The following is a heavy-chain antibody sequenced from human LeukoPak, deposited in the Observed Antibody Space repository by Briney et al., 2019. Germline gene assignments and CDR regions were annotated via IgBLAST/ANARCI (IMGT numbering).Heavy chain of an antibody. D-gene: IGHD6-13*01. V-gene: IGHV3-53*01. CDR2: IYSGGTT. Sequence: TGGSLRLSRAASGFTVSSNYMSWVRQAPGKGLEWVSVIYSGGTTNYADSVKGRFTISRDNSKNTLFLQMNSLRAEDTAVYYCARGGYSSSWYHFDYWGQGTLVTVSS. J-gene: IGHJ4*02. CDR1: GFTVSSNY. CDR3: ARGGYSSSWYHFDY.